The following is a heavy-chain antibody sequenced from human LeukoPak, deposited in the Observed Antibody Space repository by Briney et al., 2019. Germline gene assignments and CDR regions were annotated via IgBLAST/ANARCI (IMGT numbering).Heavy chain of an antibody. CDR3: ARTETYYYDSSGYFDAFDI. CDR2: IYSSGTT. J-gene: IGHJ3*02. CDR1: GGSISDFY. D-gene: IGHD3-22*01. Sequence: PSETLSLTCTVSGGSISDFYWSWIRQPPGEGLEWIGYIYSSGTTNYNYSFKSRVSISIDTSKNQFSLKMTSVTAADTAVYYCARTETYYYDSSGYFDAFDIWGQGTMVTVSS. V-gene: IGHV4-59*01.